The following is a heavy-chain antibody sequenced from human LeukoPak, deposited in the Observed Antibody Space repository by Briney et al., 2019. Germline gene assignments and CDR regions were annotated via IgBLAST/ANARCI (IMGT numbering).Heavy chain of an antibody. CDR2: ISAYNGNT. J-gene: IGHJ3*02. V-gene: IGHV1-18*01. Sequence: ASVTVSCKASGYTFTSYGISWVRQAPGQGLEWMGWISAYNGNTNYAQKLQGRVTMTTDTSTSTAYMELRSLRSDDTAVYYCAQLVVTTEDAFDIWGQGTMVTVSS. CDR1: GYTFTSYG. CDR3: AQLVVTTEDAFDI. D-gene: IGHD3-22*01.